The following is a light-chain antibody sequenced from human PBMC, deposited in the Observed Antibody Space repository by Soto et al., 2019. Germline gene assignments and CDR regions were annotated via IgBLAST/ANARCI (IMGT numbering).Light chain of an antibody. Sequence: DIQMTQSPSSLSASEGDRVPISCRASQSVSTFLNWYQQKSGKAPKLLIYAASTLHSGVPSRFSGRGSGTDFTLTINSLQREDFADYFCQQTYSNLWTFGQGTKVDIK. CDR2: AAS. CDR3: QQTYSNLWT. J-gene: IGKJ1*01. V-gene: IGKV1-39*01. CDR1: QSVSTF.